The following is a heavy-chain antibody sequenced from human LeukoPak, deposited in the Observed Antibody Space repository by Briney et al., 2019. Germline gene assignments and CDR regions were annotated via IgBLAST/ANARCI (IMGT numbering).Heavy chain of an antibody. CDR3: VRDHVSPGLSNWFDP. CDR2: IYYSGTT. Sequence: SETLSLTCTVSGGSISSYYWNWIRQPPGKGLEWIGFIYYSGTTNYNPSLKSRLTISITTSKNQFSLKVTSVTASDTAMYYCVRDHVSPGLSNWFDPWGQGTLVTVSS. J-gene: IGHJ5*02. D-gene: IGHD3-16*01. V-gene: IGHV4-59*12. CDR1: GGSISSYY.